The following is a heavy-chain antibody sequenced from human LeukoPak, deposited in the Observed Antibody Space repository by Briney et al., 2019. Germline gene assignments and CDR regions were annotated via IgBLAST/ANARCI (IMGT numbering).Heavy chain of an antibody. D-gene: IGHD3-16*01. CDR1: GGSISSGGYY. J-gene: IGHJ4*02. V-gene: IGHV4-30-4*08. CDR2: IYYSGST. CDR3: ATGADPGAYWGTDY. Sequence: SETLSLTCTVSGGSISSGGYYWSWIRQHPGKGLEWIGYIYYSGSTYYNPSLKSRVTISVDTSKNQFSLKLSSVTAADTAVYYCATGADPGAYWGTDYWGQGTLVTVSS.